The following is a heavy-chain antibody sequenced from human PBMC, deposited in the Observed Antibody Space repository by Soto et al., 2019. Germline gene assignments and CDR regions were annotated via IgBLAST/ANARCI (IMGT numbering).Heavy chain of an antibody. D-gene: IGHD1-7*01. CDR1: GFSLSTSGVG. CDR2: IYWDDDK. J-gene: IGHJ4*02. CDR3: AHRRIGVSQWNYGDFDY. Sequence: QITLKESGPTLVKPTQTLTLTCTFSGFSLSTSGVGVGWVRQPPGKALEWLVFIYWDDDKRYSPSLRSRLTITKDTSKNQVVLTMTNVDPVDTATYFCAHRRIGVSQWNYGDFDYWGRGTLVTVSS. V-gene: IGHV2-5*02.